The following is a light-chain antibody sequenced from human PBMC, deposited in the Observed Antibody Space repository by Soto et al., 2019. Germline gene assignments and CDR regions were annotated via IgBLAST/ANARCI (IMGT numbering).Light chain of an antibody. V-gene: IGLV2-11*01. CDR1: STDVGGYNY. J-gene: IGLJ2*01. Sequence: QSALTQPRSVSGSPGQSVTISCTGTSTDVGGYNYVSWYQQHPGKAPKLMIYDVTRRPSGVPDRFSGSKSDNTASLTISGLQAEDEADYYCCSYAGSVLLGGGTKVTVL. CDR2: DVT. CDR3: CSYAGSVL.